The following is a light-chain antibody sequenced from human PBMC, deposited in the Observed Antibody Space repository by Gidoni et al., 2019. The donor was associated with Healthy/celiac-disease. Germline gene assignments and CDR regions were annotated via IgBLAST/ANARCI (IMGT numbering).Light chain of an antibody. CDR3: QQYYSTPPYT. V-gene: IGKV4-1*01. J-gene: IGKJ2*01. Sequence: DIAMTQSPHSLAVSLGERATINSKSSQSVLYSSNNKNYLAWYQQKPGQPPKLLIYWASTRESGVPDRFSGSGSGTDFTLTISSLQAEDVAVYYCQQYYSTPPYTFGQGTKLEIK. CDR2: WAS. CDR1: QSVLYSSNNKNY.